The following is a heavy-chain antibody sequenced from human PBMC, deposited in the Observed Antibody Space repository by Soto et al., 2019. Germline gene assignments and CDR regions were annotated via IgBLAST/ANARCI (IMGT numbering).Heavy chain of an antibody. J-gene: IGHJ5*02. CDR1: GDSFGSYA. CDR2: IIPVFGTT. D-gene: IGHD3-10*01. Sequence: QMQLVQSGPEVKKPGSSVKVSYKASGDSFGSYAVSWVRKAPGQGLEWMGAIIPVFGTTNYTQKFQARVTITADDSTTTAYMELSSLRSDDTAVYYCAREPFGRFDPWGQGTLVTVSS. CDR3: AREPFGRFDP. V-gene: IGHV1-69*01.